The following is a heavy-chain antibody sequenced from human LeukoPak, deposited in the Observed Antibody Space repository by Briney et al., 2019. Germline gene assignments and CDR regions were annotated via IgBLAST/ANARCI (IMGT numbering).Heavy chain of an antibody. Sequence: GGSLRLSCAASDSSFRSHDMSWVRQTLEKGLEWVSSIAGDGASFYADSVKGRFTISRDKSENILYLQMNSLRADDTAIYYCAKGPNFGSWRAVDYWGQGSPVTVSS. D-gene: IGHD3-10*01. J-gene: IGHJ4*02. V-gene: IGHV3-23*01. CDR3: AKGPNFGSWRAVDY. CDR1: DSSFRSHD. CDR2: IAGDGAS.